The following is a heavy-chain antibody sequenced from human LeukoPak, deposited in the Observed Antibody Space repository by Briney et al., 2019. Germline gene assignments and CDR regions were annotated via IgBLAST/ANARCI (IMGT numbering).Heavy chain of an antibody. J-gene: IGHJ4*01. CDR3: ARAVYYSNYLGY. Sequence: PGGSLRLSCAASGFTFSSYWMHWVRQAPGKGQVLVSRINSDGSSTNYADSVKGRFTISRDNAKNTLFLQMNSLRAEDTAMYYCARAVYYSNYLGYWGQGTLVTVSS. CDR1: GFTFSSYW. V-gene: IGHV3-74*01. CDR2: INSDGSST. D-gene: IGHD3-10*01.